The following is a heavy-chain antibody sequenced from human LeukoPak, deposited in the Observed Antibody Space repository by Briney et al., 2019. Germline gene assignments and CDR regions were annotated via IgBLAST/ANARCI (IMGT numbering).Heavy chain of an antibody. J-gene: IGHJ6*02. CDR2: IYDGGST. D-gene: IGHD3-10*01. V-gene: IGHV4-59*01. CDR3: ARAYGSGSTYGMDV. CDR1: GASISSYY. Sequence: SETLSLTCTVSGASISSYYWNWLRQPPGKGLEWIGYIYDGGSTNHNPSLKSRVTISVDTSKNQFSLKLTSVTAADTADYYCARAYGSGSTYGMDVWGQGTTVTVSS.